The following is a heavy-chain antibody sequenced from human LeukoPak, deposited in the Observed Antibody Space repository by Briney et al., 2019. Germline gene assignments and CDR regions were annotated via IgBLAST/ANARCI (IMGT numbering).Heavy chain of an antibody. CDR3: ARCYGSGSYLI. CDR2: IYYSGSN. V-gene: IGHV4-59*01. Sequence: PSETLSLTCTVSGGSISSYYWSWIRQPPGKGLEWVGYIYYSGSNKYNPSLNSRVTISVDTSKNHFSLKLSSLTAADTAVYYCARCYGSGSYLIRGQGTLVTVSS. D-gene: IGHD3-10*01. CDR1: GGSISSYY. J-gene: IGHJ4*02.